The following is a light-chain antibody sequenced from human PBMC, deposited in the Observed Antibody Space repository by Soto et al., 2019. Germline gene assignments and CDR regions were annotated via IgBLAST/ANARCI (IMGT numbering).Light chain of an antibody. Sequence: QSALTQPASVSGSPGQSITISCTGTSSDVGGYNYVSWYQQHPGKAPKLMIYEVSNRPSGVSNRFAGSKSGNTSSLTISGQQAEDEDDYYCSSYTSSSTVVFGGGTKLTVL. CDR3: SSYTSSSTVV. V-gene: IGLV2-14*01. CDR2: EVS. J-gene: IGLJ2*01. CDR1: SSDVGGYNY.